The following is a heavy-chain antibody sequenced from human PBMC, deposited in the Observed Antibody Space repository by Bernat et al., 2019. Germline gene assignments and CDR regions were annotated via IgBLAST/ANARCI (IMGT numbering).Heavy chain of an antibody. V-gene: IGHV3-30-3*01. Sequence: QVQLVESGGGVVQPGRSLRLSCAASGFTFSSYAMHWVRQAPGKGLEWVAVISYDGSNKYYADSVEGRFTISRDNSKNTLYLQMNSLRAEDTAVYYCARGSKSSSSRNWFDPWGQGTLVTVCS. J-gene: IGHJ5*02. CDR1: GFTFSSYA. D-gene: IGHD6-6*01. CDR3: ARGSKSSSSRNWFDP. CDR2: ISYDGSNK.